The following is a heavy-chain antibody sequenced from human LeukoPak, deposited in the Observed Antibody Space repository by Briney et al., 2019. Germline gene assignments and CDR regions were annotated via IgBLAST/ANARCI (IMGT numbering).Heavy chain of an antibody. D-gene: IGHD3-22*01. CDR2: TRNKANSYTT. CDR1: GFTFSDHY. J-gene: IGHJ6*02. V-gene: IGHV3-72*01. Sequence: GGSLRLSCAASGFTFSDHYMDWVRQAPGEGLEWVGRTRNKANSYTTEYAASVKGRFTISRDDSKNSLYLQMNSLKTEDTAVYYCARVGGYDEATDYYYGMDVWGQGTTVTVSS. CDR3: ARVGGYDEATDYYYGMDV.